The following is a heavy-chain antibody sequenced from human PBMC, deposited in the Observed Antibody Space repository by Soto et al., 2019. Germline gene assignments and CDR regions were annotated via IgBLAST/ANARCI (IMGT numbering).Heavy chain of an antibody. CDR3: AREFCSGGNCYTYYFDP. CDR2: INTDGTNS. CDR1: GLTFNRYW. Sequence: GGSLRLSCVASGLTFNRYWMHWVRHAPGKGLVWVSHINTDGTNSNYADSVKGRFTISRDNAKSTLFLQMNSLRDEDTAVYYCAREFCSGGNCYTYYFDPWGQGIPVTVSS. V-gene: IGHV3-74*01. J-gene: IGHJ5*02. D-gene: IGHD2-15*01.